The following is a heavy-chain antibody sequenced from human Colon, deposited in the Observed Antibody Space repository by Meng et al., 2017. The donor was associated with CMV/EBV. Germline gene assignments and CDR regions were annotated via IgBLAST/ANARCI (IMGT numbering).Heavy chain of an antibody. CDR2: ITASGAST. J-gene: IGHJ4*02. D-gene: IGHD3-16*01. CDR3: AKNWGNDF. CDR1: GFTFSSYG. V-gene: IGHV3-23*01. Sequence: VLLLGPGGGLVKRGGSLGLSSAAFGFTFSSYGMYWVRHAPGKGLEWVSGITASGASTYYAESVKGRFTVPRDNSKNTLYLQMNSLRADDTAVYYCAKNWGNDFWGQGTLVTVSS.